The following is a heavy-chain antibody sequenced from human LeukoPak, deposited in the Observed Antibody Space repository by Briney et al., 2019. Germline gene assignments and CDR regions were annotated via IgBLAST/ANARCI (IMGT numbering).Heavy chain of an antibody. CDR2: IYYSGST. J-gene: IGHJ6*03. CDR1: GGSISSYY. D-gene: IGHD5-18*01. CDR3: ARTTEGGYTYGYFYYYYMDV. Sequence: SETLSLTCTVSGGSISSYYWSWIRQPPGKGLEWIGYIYYSGSTNYKSSLKSRVTISVDTSKNQLSLKLNSVTAADTAVYYCARTTEGGYTYGYFYYYYMDVWGKGTTVTISS. V-gene: IGHV4-59*01.